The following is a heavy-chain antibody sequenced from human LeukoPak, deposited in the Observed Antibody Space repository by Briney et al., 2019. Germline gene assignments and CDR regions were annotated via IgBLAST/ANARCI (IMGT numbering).Heavy chain of an antibody. CDR1: GGSISSSSYY. J-gene: IGHJ4*02. CDR2: IYYSGST. V-gene: IGHV4-39*01. Sequence: SETLSLTCTVSGGSISSSSYYWGWIRQPPGKGLEWIGTIYYSGSTYYNPSLKSRVTISVDTSNNQFSLKVSSVTATDTAVYYCARRVLNDDFFEYWGQGTLVTVSS. CDR3: ARRVLNDDFFEY. D-gene: IGHD1-1*01.